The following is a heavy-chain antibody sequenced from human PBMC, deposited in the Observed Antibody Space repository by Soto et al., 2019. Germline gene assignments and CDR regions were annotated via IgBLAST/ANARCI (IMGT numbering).Heavy chain of an antibody. CDR2: INHSGRV. Sequence: GPGPRFSSETLSLTCAVYGGSFSGHSWTWIRQSPGKGLEWIGDINHSGRVNYSPSLKSRVTISLDTSKNQFSLTLSAVTAADTAMYYCSTRAYDTNGYYRFDHWGQGTLVTVSS. V-gene: IGHV4-34*01. D-gene: IGHD3-22*01. CDR1: GGSFSGHS. J-gene: IGHJ5*02. CDR3: STRAYDTNGYYRFDH.